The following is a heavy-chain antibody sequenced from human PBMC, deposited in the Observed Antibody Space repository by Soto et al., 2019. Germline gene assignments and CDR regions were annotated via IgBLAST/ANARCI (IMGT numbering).Heavy chain of an antibody. CDR2: IHHSGST. CDR3: GREKWELARGAGYYCYGLDV. J-gene: IGHJ6*02. V-gene: IGHV4-38-2*02. CDR1: GYSITSGYH. Sequence: SETLSLTCAVSGYSITSGYHWGWIRQPPGKGLEWIGSIHHSGSTYYNPSLKSRVTISVDTSKNQFSLELTSVTAADTAVYYCGREKWELARGAGYYCYGLDVWGQGTLVTVSS. D-gene: IGHD1-26*01.